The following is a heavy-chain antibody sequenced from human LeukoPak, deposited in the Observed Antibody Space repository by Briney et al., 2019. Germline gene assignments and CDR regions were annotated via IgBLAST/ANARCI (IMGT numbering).Heavy chain of an antibody. V-gene: IGHV1-2*02. CDR3: ARGYSSSGYYYYYMDV. Sequence: GASVRVSCTASGYTFTGYDMHWVRQAPGQGLEWMGWINPNSGGTNYAQKFQGRVTMTRDTSISTAYMELSRLRSDDTAVYYCARGYSSSGYYYYYMDVWGKGTTVTVSS. J-gene: IGHJ6*03. CDR2: INPNSGGT. CDR1: GYTFTGYD. D-gene: IGHD6-6*01.